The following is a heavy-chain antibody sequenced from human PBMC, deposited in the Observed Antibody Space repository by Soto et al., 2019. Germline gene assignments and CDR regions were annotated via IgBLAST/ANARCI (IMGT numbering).Heavy chain of an antibody. D-gene: IGHD5-12*01. CDR3: ARGQEGVVATH. CDR2: IKDGGYT. CDR1: GGSLSGYY. J-gene: IGHJ4*02. Sequence: QVQLQQWGAGLLKPSETLSLNCAVNGGSLSGYYWSWIRQPPGKGLEGIGEIKDGGYTNYSPSLKSRATISSDTSNNQFSLRLNSVTAADTGLYYCARGQEGVVATHWDQGALVTVSS. V-gene: IGHV4-34*01.